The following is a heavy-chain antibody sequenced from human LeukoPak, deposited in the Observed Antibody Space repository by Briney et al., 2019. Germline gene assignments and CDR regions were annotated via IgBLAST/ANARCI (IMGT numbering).Heavy chain of an antibody. J-gene: IGHJ4*02. V-gene: IGHV3-30*18. CDR3: AKNPGRARPYYSDY. Sequence: GGSLRLSCAASGFTFSSYGMHWVRQAPGKGLEWVAVISYDGSNKYYADSVKGRFTISRDNSKNTLYLQMNSLRAEDTAVYYCAKNPGRARPYYSDYWGQGTLVTVSS. CDR1: GFTFSSYG. D-gene: IGHD3-10*01. CDR2: ISYDGSNK.